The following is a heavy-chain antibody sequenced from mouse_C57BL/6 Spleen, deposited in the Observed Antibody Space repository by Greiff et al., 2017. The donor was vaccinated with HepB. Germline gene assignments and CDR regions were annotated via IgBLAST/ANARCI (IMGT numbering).Heavy chain of an antibody. CDR3: ATYSNWYFDV. J-gene: IGHJ1*03. CDR2: ISYDGSN. Sequence: EVQLLESGPGLVKPSQSLSLTCSVTGYSITSGYYWNWIRQFPGNKLEWMGYISYDGSNNYNPSLKNRISITRDTSKNQFFLKLNSVTTEDTATYYCATYSNWYFDVWGTGTTVTVSS. V-gene: IGHV3-6*01. CDR1: GYSITSGYY. D-gene: IGHD2-5*01.